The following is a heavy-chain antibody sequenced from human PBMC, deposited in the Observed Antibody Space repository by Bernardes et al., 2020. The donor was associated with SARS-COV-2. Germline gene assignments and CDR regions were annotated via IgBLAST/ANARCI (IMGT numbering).Heavy chain of an antibody. Sequence: GGSLRLSCAASEFTFSYYWLHWVRQVPGKGLVWVSHINSDGKSTNYADFVEGRFTISRDNVKNTLYLQMNSLRAEDTAVYYCARAREYSTSFWESNYYIMDVWGQGTTVTVSS. CDR3: ARAREYSTSFWESNYYIMDV. CDR1: EFTFSYYW. D-gene: IGHD6-13*01. J-gene: IGHJ6*02. CDR2: INSDGKST. V-gene: IGHV3-74*01.